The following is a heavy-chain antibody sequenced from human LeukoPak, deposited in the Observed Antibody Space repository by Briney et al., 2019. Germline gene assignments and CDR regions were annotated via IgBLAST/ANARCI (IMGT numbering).Heavy chain of an antibody. V-gene: IGHV3-48*01. J-gene: IGHJ4*02. Sequence: PGGSLRLSCAASGFTFSSYSMNWVRQAPGKGLEWVSYISTSGSTIDYVDSVKGRFTISRDNAKNSLYLQMNNLRAEDTAVYYCSRHRGYSYGYADYWGQGTLVTVSS. CDR2: ISTSGSTI. D-gene: IGHD5-18*01. CDR3: SRHRGYSYGYADY. CDR1: GFTFSSYS.